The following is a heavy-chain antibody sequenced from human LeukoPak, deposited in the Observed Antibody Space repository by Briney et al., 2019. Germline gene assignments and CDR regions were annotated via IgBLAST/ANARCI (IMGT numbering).Heavy chain of an antibody. Sequence: PGGSLRLSCAASGFTFDDYTRHWVRQAPGKGLEWVSLICWDGGSTYHADSVKGRFTISRDNSKNSLYLQMNSLRTEDTALYYCAKDWDDSSGYSYFDYWGQGTLVTVSS. CDR2: ICWDGGST. J-gene: IGHJ4*02. CDR1: GFTFDDYT. D-gene: IGHD3-22*01. CDR3: AKDWDDSSGYSYFDY. V-gene: IGHV3-43*01.